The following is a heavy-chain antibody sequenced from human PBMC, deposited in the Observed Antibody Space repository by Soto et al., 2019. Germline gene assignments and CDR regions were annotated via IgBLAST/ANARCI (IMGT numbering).Heavy chain of an antibody. J-gene: IGHJ4*02. V-gene: IGHV3-33*01. Sequence: QVQLVESGGGVVQPGRSLRLSCAASGFILSSYGMHWVRQAPGKGLEWVAVIWYDGSNKYYADSVKGRFTISRDNSRNTPYLQMNSLRAEDTAVYYCALESAGNLDYWGQGTLVTVSS. CDR3: ALESAGNLDY. D-gene: IGHD6-13*01. CDR1: GFILSSYG. CDR2: IWYDGSNK.